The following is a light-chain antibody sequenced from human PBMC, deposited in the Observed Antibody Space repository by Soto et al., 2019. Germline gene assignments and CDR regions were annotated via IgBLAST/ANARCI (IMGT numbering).Light chain of an antibody. V-gene: IGKV3-15*01. CDR3: QHYNNWPPWT. CDR1: QSVSSN. CDR2: GTS. J-gene: IGKJ1*01. Sequence: EILMTQSPATQSVSPGERATLSCRASQSVSSNLAWYQQKPGQAPRLLMYGTSTRANGIPARFSGSGSGTEFTLTISSLQSEDVAVYYCQHYNNWPPWTFGQGTKVEIK.